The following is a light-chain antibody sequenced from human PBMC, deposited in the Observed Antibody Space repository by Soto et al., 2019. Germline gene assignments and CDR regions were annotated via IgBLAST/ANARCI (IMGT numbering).Light chain of an antibody. Sequence: DIQMTQSPSTLPASVGDRVTITCRASQTINNWLAWYQQKPGKAPKLLIHKTSSLRGGVPSRFSGSGSGTEFTLTISCLQPDDFATYYCQQYSTCSLYTFGQGTKVEIK. V-gene: IGKV1-5*03. CDR3: QQYSTCSLYT. CDR1: QTINNW. CDR2: KTS. J-gene: IGKJ2*01.